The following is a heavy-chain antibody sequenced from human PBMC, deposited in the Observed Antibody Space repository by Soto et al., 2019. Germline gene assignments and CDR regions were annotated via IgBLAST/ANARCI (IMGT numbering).Heavy chain of an antibody. Sequence: RGSLRLSCSASVFTVSSNYMSWFRQAPGKGLEWVSVIYSGGSTYYADSVKGRFTISRDNSKNTLYLQMNSLRAEDTAVYYCAREGDSSLGGMDVWGQGTTVTVSS. CDR1: VFTVSSNY. J-gene: IGHJ6*02. D-gene: IGHD6-6*01. CDR2: IYSGGST. CDR3: AREGDSSLGGMDV. V-gene: IGHV3-53*01.